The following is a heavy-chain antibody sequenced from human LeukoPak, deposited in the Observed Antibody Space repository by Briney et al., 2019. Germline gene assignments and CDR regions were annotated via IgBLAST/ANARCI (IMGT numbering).Heavy chain of an antibody. CDR2: MNPNSGNT. CDR1: GYTYTSYD. J-gene: IGHJ4*02. V-gene: IGHV1-8*01. CDR3: ARMAGTTGTADFDY. Sequence: RASVTVSCKASGYTYTSYDINWVRQAPGQGLEWMGWMNPNSGNTVYAQKFQGRVTVTRNTSISTAYMELSSLRSEDTAVYYCARMAGTTGTADFDYWGQGTLVTVSS. D-gene: IGHD1-1*01.